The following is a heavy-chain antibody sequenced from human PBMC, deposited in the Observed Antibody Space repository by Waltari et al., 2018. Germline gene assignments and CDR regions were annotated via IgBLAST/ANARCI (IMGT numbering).Heavy chain of an antibody. CDR2: IFSGGST. V-gene: IGHV3-53*01. D-gene: IGHD6-13*01. Sequence: EVQLVESGGGLIQPGGSLRLSCAASGFTVSNNYMSWVRQAPGKGLEWVSVIFSGGSTFYADSVKGRFTISSDNSKNSLYLQMNSLRAEDTAVYYCARGPSSSIGIWFDPWGQGTLVTVSS. J-gene: IGHJ5*02. CDR1: GFTVSNNY. CDR3: ARGPSSSIGIWFDP.